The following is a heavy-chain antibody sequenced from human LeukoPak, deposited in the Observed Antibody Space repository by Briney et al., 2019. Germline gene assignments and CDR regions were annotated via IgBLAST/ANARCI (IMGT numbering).Heavy chain of an antibody. V-gene: IGHV3-15*01. Sequence: GGSLRLSCAASGFTFGSYWMSWVRQAPGKGLEWVGRIKSKTDGGTTDYAAPVKGRFTISRDDSKNTLYLQMSSLKTEDTAVYYCTTGSYSSSWYGFDYWGQGTLVTVSS. J-gene: IGHJ4*02. CDR3: TTGSYSSSWYGFDY. D-gene: IGHD6-13*01. CDR1: GFTFGSYW. CDR2: IKSKTDGGTT.